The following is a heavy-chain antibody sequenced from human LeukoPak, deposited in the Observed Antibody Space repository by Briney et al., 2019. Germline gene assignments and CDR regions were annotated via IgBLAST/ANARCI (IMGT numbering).Heavy chain of an antibody. CDR3: ARGGGDTVTTVSWFDP. D-gene: IGHD4-11*01. Sequence: SETLSLTCAVYGGSFSGYYWSWIRQPPGKGLEWIGEINHSGSTNYNPSLKSRVTISVDTSKNQFSLKLSSVTAADTAVYYCARGGGDTVTTVSWFDPWGQGTLVTVSP. CDR2: INHSGST. V-gene: IGHV4-34*01. CDR1: GGSFSGYY. J-gene: IGHJ5*02.